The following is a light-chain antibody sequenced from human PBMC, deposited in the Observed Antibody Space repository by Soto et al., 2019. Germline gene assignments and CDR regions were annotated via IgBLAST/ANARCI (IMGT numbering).Light chain of an antibody. CDR2: EVS. CDR1: NSDIGRYNY. CDR3: SSYTNTAALAV. J-gene: IGLJ3*02. V-gene: IGLV2-14*01. Sequence: QSALTQPASVSGSPGQSITISCAGTNSDIGRYNYVSWYQQHPGEAPKLLIYEVSNRPSGISHRFSGSKSGNTASLTISGLQADDEGDDYCSSYTNTAALAVFGEGTKLTVL.